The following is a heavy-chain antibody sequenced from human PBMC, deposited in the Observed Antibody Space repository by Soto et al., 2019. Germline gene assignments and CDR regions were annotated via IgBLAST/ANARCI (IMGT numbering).Heavy chain of an antibody. CDR2: IIPIFGTA. J-gene: IGHJ6*02. CDR1: VGTLSGYA. Sequence: SVNASCKSSVGTLSGYAITSVRQAPGQGLEWMGGIIPIFGTANYSQKFQGRVTITSDKSTSTAYMELSRLRSEDTAVYYCARVVSATYYYYGMDVWGQGTTVTVSS. CDR3: ARVVSATYYYYGMDV. D-gene: IGHD2-21*01. V-gene: IGHV1-69*06.